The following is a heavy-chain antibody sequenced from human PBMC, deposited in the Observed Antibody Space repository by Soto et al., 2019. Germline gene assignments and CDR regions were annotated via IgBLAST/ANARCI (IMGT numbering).Heavy chain of an antibody. CDR3: ARVRSSSNYYYYYMDV. V-gene: IGHV1-18*01. J-gene: IGHJ6*03. CDR1: GYTFTSYG. CDR2: ISAYNGNT. Sequence: ASVKVSCKASGYTFTSYGISWVRQAPGQGLEWMGWISAYNGNTNYAQKLQGRVTMTTDTSTSTAYMELRSLRSDDTAVYYCARVRSSSNYYYYYMDVWGKGTTVTVSS. D-gene: IGHD6-6*01.